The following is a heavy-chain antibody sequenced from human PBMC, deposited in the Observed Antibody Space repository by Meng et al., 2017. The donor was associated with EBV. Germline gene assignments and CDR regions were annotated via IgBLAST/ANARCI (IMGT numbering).Heavy chain of an antibody. D-gene: IGHD3-10*01. V-gene: IGHV1-69*01. CDR1: GGPFRYYA. Sequence: QVQLVQSAAEVKKPGSSVKVSCKTSGGPFRYYAISWVRQAPGQGLEWLGGFLPRLGAPNYAQKFHGRVKITADESTSTHYMDLSSLRSEDTAIYYCASESGRGYTPDYWGQGTLVTVYS. CDR3: ASESGRGYTPDY. CDR2: FLPRLGAP. J-gene: IGHJ4*02.